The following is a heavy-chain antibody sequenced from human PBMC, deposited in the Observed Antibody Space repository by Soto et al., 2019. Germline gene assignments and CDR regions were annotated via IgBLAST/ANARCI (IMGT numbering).Heavy chain of an antibody. CDR1: GYTFSSYG. CDR3: LTGYSPSDYYYGMDV. V-gene: IGHV1-18*01. Sequence: ASVKVSCKASGYTFSSYGINWVRQAPGQGLEWLGWISAYDGYTNYAQILQGRVSMTTDTSTKTEDTAVYYCTRPELPYYDILTGYSPSDYYYGMDVWGQGTTVTVSS. CDR2: ISAYDGYT. J-gene: IGHJ6*02. D-gene: IGHD3-9*01.